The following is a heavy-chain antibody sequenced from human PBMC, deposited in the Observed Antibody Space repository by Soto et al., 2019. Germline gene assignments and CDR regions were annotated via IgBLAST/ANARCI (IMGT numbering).Heavy chain of an antibody. D-gene: IGHD7-27*01. J-gene: IGHJ6*02. CDR3: ARGGNWGGYYYDYGMDV. Sequence: QVQLQQWGAGLLKPSETLSLTCAVYGGSFSGYYWSWIRQPPGKGLEWIGEINHSGSTNYNPSLKSRVTISVDTSKNQFSLKLSSVTAADTAVYYCARGGNWGGYYYDYGMDVWGQGTTVTVSS. V-gene: IGHV4-34*01. CDR1: GGSFSGYY. CDR2: INHSGST.